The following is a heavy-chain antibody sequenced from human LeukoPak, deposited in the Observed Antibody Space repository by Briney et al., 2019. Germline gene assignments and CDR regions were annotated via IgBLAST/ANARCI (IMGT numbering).Heavy chain of an antibody. CDR3: AEVQIMKVVVITSSLDV. J-gene: IGHJ6*02. Sequence: GGSLRLSCAASGFTFSSYAMGWVRQAPGKGLEWVSAISGSGDITYYADSVKGRFTVSRDNSKNTLYLQMNSLRAEDTAVYFCAEVQIMKVVVITSSLDVWGQGTTVTVSS. V-gene: IGHV3-23*01. CDR1: GFTFSSYA. CDR2: ISGSGDIT. D-gene: IGHD3-22*01.